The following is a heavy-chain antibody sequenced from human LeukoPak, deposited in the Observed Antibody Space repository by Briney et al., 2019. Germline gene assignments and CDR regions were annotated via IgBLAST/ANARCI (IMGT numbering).Heavy chain of an antibody. Sequence: GGSLRHSCAASGFTFSDYYMSWIRQAPGKGLDWVSYISSSGSTIYYADSVKGRFTISRDNAKNSLHLQMNSLRAEDTAVYYCARRRGYSYGYDFDYWGQGTLVTVSS. CDR1: GFTFSDYY. D-gene: IGHD5-18*01. V-gene: IGHV3-11*04. CDR2: ISSSGSTI. J-gene: IGHJ4*02. CDR3: ARRRGYSYGYDFDY.